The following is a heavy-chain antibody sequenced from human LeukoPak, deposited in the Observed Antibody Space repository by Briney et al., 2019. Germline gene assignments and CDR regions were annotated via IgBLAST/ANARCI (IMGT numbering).Heavy chain of an antibody. CDR3: ARVGRTKQWLVHGWFDP. V-gene: IGHV1-8*03. CDR1: GYTFTSYD. Sequence: GASVKVSCKASGYTFTSYDINWVRQATGQGLEWMGWMNPNSGNTGYAQKFQGRVTITRNTSVSTAYMELSSLRSEDTAVYYCARVGRTKQWLVHGWFDPWGQRTLVTVSS. CDR2: MNPNSGNT. J-gene: IGHJ5*02. D-gene: IGHD6-19*01.